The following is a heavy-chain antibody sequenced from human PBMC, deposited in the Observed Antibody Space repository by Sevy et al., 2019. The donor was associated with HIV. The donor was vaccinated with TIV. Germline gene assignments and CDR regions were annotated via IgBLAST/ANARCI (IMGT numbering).Heavy chain of an antibody. J-gene: IGHJ4*02. CDR2: ISNTGRTI. Sequence: GGSLRLSCAASGFTFSSYEMIWVHQAPGRGLEWVSYISNTGRTISYSDSVRGRFTVSRDNAKNSLYLHMNSLRAEDAATYYCARDLPPSATTVAHFDYWGRGTLVTVSS. D-gene: IGHD4-17*01. CDR1: GFTFSSYE. CDR3: ARDLPPSATTVAHFDY. V-gene: IGHV3-48*03.